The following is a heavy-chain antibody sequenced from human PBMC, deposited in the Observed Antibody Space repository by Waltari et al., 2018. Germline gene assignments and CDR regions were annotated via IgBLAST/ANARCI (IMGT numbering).Heavy chain of an antibody. V-gene: IGHV1-69*01. D-gene: IGHD6-19*01. Sequence: QVQLVQSGAEVKKPGSSVKVSCTASGGPFSSYAVSWVRQAPGQGLEWMGGIIPIFGTANYAQKFQGRVTITADESTSTAYMELSSLRSEDTAVYYCARSDGGGSGASDWGQGTLVTVSS. CDR2: IIPIFGTA. J-gene: IGHJ4*02. CDR3: ARSDGGGSGASD. CDR1: GGPFSSYA.